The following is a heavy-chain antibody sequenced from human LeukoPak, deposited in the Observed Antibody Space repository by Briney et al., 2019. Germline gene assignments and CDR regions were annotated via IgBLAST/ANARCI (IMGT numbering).Heavy chain of an antibody. D-gene: IGHD4-11*01. CDR2: IIPILGIA. CDR3: ARGVTTQYYFDY. CDR1: GGTFSSYA. V-gene: IGHV1-69*04. Sequence: SVKVSCKASGGTFSSYAISWVRQAPGQGLEWMGRIIPILGIANYAQKFQGRVTITADKSTSTAYMELSSLRSEDTAVYYCARGVTTQYYFDYWGQGTLVTVSS. J-gene: IGHJ4*02.